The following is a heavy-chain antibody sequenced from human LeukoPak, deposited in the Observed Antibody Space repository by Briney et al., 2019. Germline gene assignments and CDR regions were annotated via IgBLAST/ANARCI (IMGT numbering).Heavy chain of an antibody. CDR2: IYHSGST. Sequence: SQTLSLTCAVSGGSISSGGYSWSWIRQPPEKGLEWIGYIYHSGSTYYNPSLKSRVTISVDRSKNQFSLKLSSVTAADTAVYYCARGIVAGRSWFDPWGQGTLVTVSS. CDR1: GGSISSGGYS. J-gene: IGHJ5*02. D-gene: IGHD2-15*01. CDR3: ARGIVAGRSWFDP. V-gene: IGHV4-30-2*01.